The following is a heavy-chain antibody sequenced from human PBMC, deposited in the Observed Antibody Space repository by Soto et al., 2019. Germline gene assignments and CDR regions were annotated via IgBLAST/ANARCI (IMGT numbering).Heavy chain of an antibody. J-gene: IGHJ6*02. D-gene: IGHD6-13*01. CDR3: AREGPDWGIAAAGIPLGYYGMDV. CDR1: GGTFSSYA. V-gene: IGHV1-69*01. CDR2: IIPIFGTA. Sequence: QVQLVQSGAEVKKPGSSVKVSCKASGGTFSSYAISWVRQAPGQGLEWMGGIIPIFGTANYAQKFQGRVTITADESTSTADMELSSLRSEDTAVYYCAREGPDWGIAAAGIPLGYYGMDVWGQGTTVTVSS.